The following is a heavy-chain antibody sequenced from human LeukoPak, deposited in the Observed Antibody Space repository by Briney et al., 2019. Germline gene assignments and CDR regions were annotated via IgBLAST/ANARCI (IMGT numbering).Heavy chain of an antibody. Sequence: SETLSLTCAVYGGSFSGYYWSWIRQPPGKGLEWIGEINHSGSTNYNPSLKSRVTISVDTSKNQFSLKLSSVTAAGTAVYYCARGPSKKWQLARWFDPWGQGTLVTVSS. D-gene: IGHD6-6*01. CDR1: GGSFSGYY. V-gene: IGHV4-34*01. CDR2: INHSGST. CDR3: ARGPSKKWQLARWFDP. J-gene: IGHJ5*02.